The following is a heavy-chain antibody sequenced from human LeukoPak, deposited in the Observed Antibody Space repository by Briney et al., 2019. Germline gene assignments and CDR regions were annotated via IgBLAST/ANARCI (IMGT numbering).Heavy chain of an antibody. CDR3: ASTQGYCRSTSCRQDFQH. J-gene: IGHJ1*01. V-gene: IGHV4-30-4*08. CDR2: IYYSGST. CDR1: VGSISSGDYY. D-gene: IGHD2-2*01. Sequence: SQTLSLTCTVSVGSISSGDYYWSWIRQPPGKGLEWIGYIYYSGSTYYNPSLKSRVTISVDTSKNQFSLKLSSVTAADTAVYYCASTQGYCRSTSCRQDFQHCGQGTLVTVSS.